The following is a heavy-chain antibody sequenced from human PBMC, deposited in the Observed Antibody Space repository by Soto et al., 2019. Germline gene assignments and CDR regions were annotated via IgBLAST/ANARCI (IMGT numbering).Heavy chain of an antibody. CDR1: GGSFSGYY. CDR2: INHSGST. Sequence: PSETLSLTCAVYGGSFSGYYWSWIRQPPGKGLEWIGEINHSGSTNYNPSLKSRVTISVDTSKNQFSLKLSSVTAADTAVYYCARATGGYRVSGYYYNYYMDVWGKGTTVTVSS. J-gene: IGHJ6*03. CDR3: ARATGGYRVSGYYYNYYMDV. V-gene: IGHV4-34*01. D-gene: IGHD5-12*01.